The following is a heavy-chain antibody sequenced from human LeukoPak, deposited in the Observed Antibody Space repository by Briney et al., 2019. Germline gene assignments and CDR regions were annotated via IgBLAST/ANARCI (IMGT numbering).Heavy chain of an antibody. V-gene: IGHV4-34*01. J-gene: IGHJ4*02. CDR1: SESFSGYY. CDR2: INHSGST. CDR3: ARGRAYFD. Sequence: SETLSLTCALYSESFSGYYWSWIRQPPGKGLEWIGEINHSGSTNYNPSLKSRLTISLDTSKNQFSLKLSFVTAADTAVYYCARGRAYFDWGQGTLVTVSS. D-gene: IGHD3-9*01.